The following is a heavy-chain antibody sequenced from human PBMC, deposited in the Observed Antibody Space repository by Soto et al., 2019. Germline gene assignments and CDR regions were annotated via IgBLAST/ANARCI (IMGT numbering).Heavy chain of an antibody. V-gene: IGHV4-39*01. J-gene: IGHJ4*02. CDR1: GGSISSSSYY. CDR3: ASLGLSKAAGF. CDR2: IYYSGST. D-gene: IGHD6-13*01. Sequence: SETLSLTCTVSGGSISSSSYYWGWIRQPPGKGLEWIGSIYYSGSTYYNPSLKSRVTISVDTSKNQFSLKLSSVTAADTAVYYCASLGLSKAAGFWGQGTLVTVSA.